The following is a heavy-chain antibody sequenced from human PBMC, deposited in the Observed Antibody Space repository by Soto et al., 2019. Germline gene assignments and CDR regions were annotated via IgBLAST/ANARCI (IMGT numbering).Heavy chain of an antibody. CDR1: GYTFTSYA. D-gene: IGHD2-15*01. CDR3: ASAWYHLVSTWLAP. J-gene: IGHJ5*02. V-gene: IGHV1-3*01. CDR2: INAGNGNT. Sequence: QVQLVQSGAEVKKPGASVKVSCKASGYTFTSYAMHWVRQAPGQMREWMGWINAGNGNTKYSQKFQGRVLITRDTSASTGYMQGSHLISEDTAVYYCASAWYHLVSTWLAPWGQGTQVTVSS.